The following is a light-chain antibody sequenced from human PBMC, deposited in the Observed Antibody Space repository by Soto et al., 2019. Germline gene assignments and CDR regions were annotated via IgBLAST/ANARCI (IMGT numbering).Light chain of an antibody. CDR1: SSDVGGYNY. CDR2: DVS. J-gene: IGLJ1*01. Sequence: QSVLSHPASVSWSPGHSITISCTGTSSDVGGYNYVSWYQQHPGKAPKLMIYDVSNRPSGVSNRFSGSKSGNTASLTISGLQAEDEAHYYCSSYTSSTTPFYVFGTGTKVTVL. CDR3: SSYTSSTTPFYV. V-gene: IGLV2-14*01.